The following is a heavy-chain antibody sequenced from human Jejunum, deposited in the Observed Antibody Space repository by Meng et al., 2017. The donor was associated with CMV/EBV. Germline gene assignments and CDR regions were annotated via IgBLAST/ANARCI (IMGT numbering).Heavy chain of an antibody. CDR2: IVPIFSTT. D-gene: IGHD2-8*01. V-gene: IGHV1-69*12. Sequence: QVQLVQSGAELKKPGSSVKVPCKASGDIFNNYGFTWVRQAPGQGLEWMGGIVPIFSTTNYAQKFQGRVTITADESTSTAYMELSSLTSEDTAVYYCVRPLVWNWGQGTLVTVSS. CDR1: GDIFNNYG. CDR3: VRPLVWN. J-gene: IGHJ1*01.